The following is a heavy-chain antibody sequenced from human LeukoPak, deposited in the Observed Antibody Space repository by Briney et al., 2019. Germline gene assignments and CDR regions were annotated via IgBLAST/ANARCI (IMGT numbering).Heavy chain of an antibody. D-gene: IGHD3-22*01. CDR2: IYPGDSDT. V-gene: IGHV5-51*01. CDR3: ARRRGYAYYDSSGYYDY. J-gene: IGHJ4*02. CDR1: GYSFTSYW. Sequence: GESLKISCKGSGYSFTSYWIGRVRQMPGKGLEWMGIIYPGDSDTRYSPSFQGQVTISADKSISTAYLQWSSLKASDTAMYYCARRRGYAYYDSSGYYDYWGQGTLVTVSS.